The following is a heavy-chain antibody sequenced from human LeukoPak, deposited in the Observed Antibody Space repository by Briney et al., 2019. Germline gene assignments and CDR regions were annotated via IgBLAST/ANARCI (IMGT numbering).Heavy chain of an antibody. Sequence: PSETLSLTCAVYGGSFSGYYWSWICQPPGKGLEWIGEIDHSGSTNYNPSLKSRVTISVDTSKNQFSLKLSSVTAADTAVYYCASLGRSIAARSLYYYYMDVWGKGTTVTVSS. J-gene: IGHJ6*03. CDR2: IDHSGST. V-gene: IGHV4-34*01. CDR3: ASLGRSIAARSLYYYYMDV. D-gene: IGHD6-6*01. CDR1: GGSFSGYY.